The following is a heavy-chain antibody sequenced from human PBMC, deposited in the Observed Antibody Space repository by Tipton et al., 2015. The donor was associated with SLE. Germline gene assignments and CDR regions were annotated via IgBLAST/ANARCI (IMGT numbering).Heavy chain of an antibody. CDR3: ARGGSGGYEGLSDYYGMDV. Sequence: LRLSCTVSGGSISDYYWSWIRQSPGKGLEWIGYIYYSGNTNYNPSLESRITMSVDTSRNQFSLRLSSVTAADTALYYCARGGSGGYEGLSDYYGMDVWGQGTTVTVSS. CDR1: GGSISDYY. J-gene: IGHJ6*02. CDR2: IYYSGNT. D-gene: IGHD1-26*01. V-gene: IGHV4-59*08.